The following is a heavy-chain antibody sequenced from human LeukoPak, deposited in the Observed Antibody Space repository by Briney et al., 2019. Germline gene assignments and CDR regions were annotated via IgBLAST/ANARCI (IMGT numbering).Heavy chain of an antibody. Sequence: SETLSRTCTVSGASISDYYWSWIRQPPGKGLEWIGFGHYTGNSNYNPSLKSRVTTSVDTSKKQFSLKLISVTAADTAVYYCARHDNSGYYSLHYWGQGALVTVSS. V-gene: IGHV4-59*08. D-gene: IGHD3-22*01. CDR3: ARHDNSGYYSLHY. CDR2: GHYTGNS. CDR1: GASISDYY. J-gene: IGHJ4*02.